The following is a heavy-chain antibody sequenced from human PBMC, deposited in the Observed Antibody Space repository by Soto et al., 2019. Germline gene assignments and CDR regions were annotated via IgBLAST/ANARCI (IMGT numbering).Heavy chain of an antibody. CDR3: AKAPMLYDYIWGSYQVNYYMDV. D-gene: IGHD3-16*02. Sequence: GGSLRLSCAASGFTFSSYAMSWVRQAPGKGLEWVSAISGSGGSTYYADSVKGRFTISRDNSKNTLYLQMNSLRAEDTAVYYCAKAPMLYDYIWGSYQVNYYMDVWGKGTTVTVSS. V-gene: IGHV3-23*01. CDR1: GFTFSSYA. J-gene: IGHJ6*03. CDR2: ISGSGGST.